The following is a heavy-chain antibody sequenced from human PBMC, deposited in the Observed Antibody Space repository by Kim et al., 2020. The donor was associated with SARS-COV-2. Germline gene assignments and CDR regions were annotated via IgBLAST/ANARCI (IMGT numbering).Heavy chain of an antibody. J-gene: IGHJ4*02. CDR3: AHRGGTGTKFDY. CDR2: IYWDDDT. D-gene: IGHD1-1*01. CDR1: GFSLSTSGLG. V-gene: IGHV2-5*02. Sequence: SGPTLVNPTQTLTLTCSFSGFSLSTSGLGVGWIRQPPGKALEWLALIYWDDDTRYKTSLKSRLTVTMATSKNQVVLTMTNMDPVDTATYYCAHRGGTGTKFDYWGQGTLVTVSS.